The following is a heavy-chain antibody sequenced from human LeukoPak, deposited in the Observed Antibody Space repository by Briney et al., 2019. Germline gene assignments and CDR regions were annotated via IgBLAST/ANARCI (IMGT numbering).Heavy chain of an antibody. CDR3: ARGVPATAIPGETPFDY. CDR2: IIPIFGTA. D-gene: IGHD2-2*01. CDR1: GGTFSSYA. J-gene: IGHJ4*02. Sequence: SVKVSCKASGGTFSSYAISWVRQAPGQGLEWMGGIIPIFGTANYAQKFQGRVTITTDESTSTAYMELSSLRSEDTAVYYCARGVPATAIPGETPFDYWGQGTLVTVSS. V-gene: IGHV1-69*05.